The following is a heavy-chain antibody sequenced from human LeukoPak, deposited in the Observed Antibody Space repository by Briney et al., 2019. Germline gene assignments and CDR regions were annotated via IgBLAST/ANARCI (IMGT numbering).Heavy chain of an antibody. CDR2: ISGSGGST. J-gene: IGHJ5*02. D-gene: IGHD3-3*01. V-gene: IGHV3-23*01. Sequence: PGGSLRLSCAASGFTFSSYAMSWVRQAPWKGLEWVSAISGSGGSTYYADSVKGRFTISRDNSKNTLYLQMNSLRAEDTAVYYCAKAFSSYDFWSGYSTTNWFDPWGQGTLVTVSS. CDR3: AKAFSSYDFWSGYSTTNWFDP. CDR1: GFTFSSYA.